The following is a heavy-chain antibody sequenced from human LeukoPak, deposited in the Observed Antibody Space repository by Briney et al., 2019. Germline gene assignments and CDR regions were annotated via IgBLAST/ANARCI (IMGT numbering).Heavy chain of an antibody. D-gene: IGHD4-23*01. CDR2: IYYSGST. Sequence: SETLSLTCTVSGDSISSTGDYWGWIRQPPGKGLEFIGSIYYSGSTNYNPSLKSRVTISVDTSKNQFSLKLSSVTAADTAVYYCARDYGGHPYYFDYWGQGTLVTVSS. V-gene: IGHV4-39*07. CDR1: GDSISSTGDY. CDR3: ARDYGGHPYYFDY. J-gene: IGHJ4*02.